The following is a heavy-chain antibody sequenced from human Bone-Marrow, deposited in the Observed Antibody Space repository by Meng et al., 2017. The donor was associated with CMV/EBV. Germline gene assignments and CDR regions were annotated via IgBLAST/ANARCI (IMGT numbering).Heavy chain of an antibody. CDR1: GFTFSSYA. V-gene: IGHV3-30*04. Sequence: GESLKISCAASGFTFSSYAMHWVRQAPGKGLEWVAVISYDGSNEYYADSVKGRFTISRDNSKNTLYLQMHSLRAEDTAVYYCARTYYYDSRGQYYFDYWGQGTLVTVSS. J-gene: IGHJ4*02. CDR3: ARTYYYDSRGQYYFDY. CDR2: ISYDGSNE. D-gene: IGHD3-22*01.